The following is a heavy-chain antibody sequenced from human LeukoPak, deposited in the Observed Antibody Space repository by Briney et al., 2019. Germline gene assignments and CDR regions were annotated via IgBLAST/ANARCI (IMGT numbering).Heavy chain of an antibody. D-gene: IGHD3-3*01. V-gene: IGHV4-59*08. CDR3: ARSDFWVPGWFDP. CDR1: GGSISSYY. J-gene: IGHJ5*02. CDR2: IYYSGST. Sequence: SETLSLTCTVSGGSISSYYWSWIRQPPGKGLEWIGYIYYSGSTNYNPSLKSRVTISVDTSKNQFSLKLSSVTAADTAVYYCARSDFWVPGWFDPWGQGTLVTVSS.